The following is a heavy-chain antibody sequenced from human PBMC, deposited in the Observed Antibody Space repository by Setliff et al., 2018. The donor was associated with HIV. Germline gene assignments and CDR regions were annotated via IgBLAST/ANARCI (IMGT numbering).Heavy chain of an antibody. V-gene: IGHV1-69*02. Sequence: SVKVSCKASRSPFTSHTINWVRQAPGQGLDWMGRIIPILGVANCAQRFQGKVTITADKSTSTAYMELTSLRFDDTAMYYCVRGVQSPPHYSYYYMDVWGEGTMVTVSS. J-gene: IGHJ6*03. D-gene: IGHD3-3*01. CDR3: VRGVQSPPHYSYYYMDV. CDR2: IIPILGVA. CDR1: RSPFTSHT.